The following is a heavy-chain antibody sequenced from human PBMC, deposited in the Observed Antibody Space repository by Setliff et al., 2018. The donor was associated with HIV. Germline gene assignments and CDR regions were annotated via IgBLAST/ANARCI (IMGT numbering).Heavy chain of an antibody. D-gene: IGHD1-26*01. J-gene: IGHJ5*02. CDR1: GYSISGDT. CDR2: IYNSEMI. Sequence: PSETLSLTCTVSGYSISGDTWSWIRQPPGKGLQWIGFIYNSEMINYNPSLKSRVSMSLDTSKNQFSLKLTSMTAADTAVYYCARGGTSSNWFDPWGQGTLVTVSS. V-gene: IGHV4-59*01. CDR3: ARGGTSSNWFDP.